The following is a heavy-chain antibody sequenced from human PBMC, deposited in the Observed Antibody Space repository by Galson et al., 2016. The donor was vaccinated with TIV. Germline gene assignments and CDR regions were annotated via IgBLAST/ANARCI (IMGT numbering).Heavy chain of an antibody. J-gene: IGHJ6*02. CDR3: ATSRDIESLLEIYGMDV. V-gene: IGHV5-10-1*01. CDR2: IDLSDPYT. Sequence: QSGAEVKKPGESLRISCKGSGHRFTSKWISWVRQMPGKGLEWMGKIDLSDPYTNYSPSFQGHVTLSVDKSISTAYLQWSSLRASDTAMYYCATSRDIESLLEIYGMDVWGQGTTVTVSS. CDR1: GHRFTSKW. D-gene: IGHD3-3*01.